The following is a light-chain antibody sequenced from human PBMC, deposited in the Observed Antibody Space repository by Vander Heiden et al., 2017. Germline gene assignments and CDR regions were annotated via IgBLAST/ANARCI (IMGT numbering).Light chain of an antibody. J-gene: IGLJ2*01. CDR2: DVS. V-gene: IGLV2-11*01. CDR1: SSDVGGYNY. Sequence: QSALTQPRSVSGSPGQPVPISCTGTSSDVGGYNYVSWYQQHPGKAPKLMIYDVSKRPSGVPDRFSGSKSGNTASLTISGLQAEDEADYYCCSYAGSYTLVFGGGTKLTVL. CDR3: CSYAGSYTLV.